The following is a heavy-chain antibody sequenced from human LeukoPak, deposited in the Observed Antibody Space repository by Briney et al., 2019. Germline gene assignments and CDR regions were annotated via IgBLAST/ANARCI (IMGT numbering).Heavy chain of an antibody. D-gene: IGHD6-13*01. J-gene: IGHJ4*02. Sequence: SETLSLTCTVSRASISDNYWSWSRQPAGKALEWIGRTYTSGDTDYNPSLKSRASVSVDTSKNQFYLSLRYVTAADTAVYYCTIGGASGSLAHWGPGTLVTVSS. CDR1: RASISDNY. V-gene: IGHV4-4*07. CDR3: TIGGASGSLAH. CDR2: TYTSGDT.